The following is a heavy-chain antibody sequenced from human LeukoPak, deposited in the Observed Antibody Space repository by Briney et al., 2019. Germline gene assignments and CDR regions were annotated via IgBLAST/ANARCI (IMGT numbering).Heavy chain of an antibody. CDR3: AKPRPGSSWSPYYFDS. CDR1: GFTFDDYA. CDR2: ISWNSGSI. D-gene: IGHD6-13*01. Sequence: PGGSLRLSCAASGFTFDDYAMHWVRHAPGKGLEWVSGISWNSGSIGYADSVKGRFTISRDNAKNSMYLKMNSLRAEDTALYYCAKPRPGSSWSPYYFDSWGQGTLVTASS. J-gene: IGHJ4*02. V-gene: IGHV3-9*01.